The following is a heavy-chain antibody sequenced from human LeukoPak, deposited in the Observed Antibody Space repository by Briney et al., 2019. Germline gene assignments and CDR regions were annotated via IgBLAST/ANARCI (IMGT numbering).Heavy chain of an antibody. Sequence: GGSLRLSCTASGFNFINAWMSWVRQAPGKGLEWVGRIKSKTDGGTTDFAAPVKGRFTISRDDSKNTLYLQMNSLKTEDTAVYYCTTCPDTCNDILTGYMDVWGKGTTVTVSS. CDR3: TTCPDTCNDILTGYMDV. V-gene: IGHV3-15*01. D-gene: IGHD3-9*01. J-gene: IGHJ6*03. CDR2: IKSKTDGGTT. CDR1: GFNFINAW.